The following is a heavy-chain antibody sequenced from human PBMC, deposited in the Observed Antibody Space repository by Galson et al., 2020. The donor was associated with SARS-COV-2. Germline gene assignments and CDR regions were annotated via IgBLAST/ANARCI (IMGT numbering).Heavy chain of an antibody. V-gene: IGHV3-23*01. J-gene: IGHJ6*02. CDR2: ISGRGIST. Sequence: GESLKISCATSGFTFSTFAMSWVRRAPGKGLEWVSTISGRGISTYYADSVKGRFTISRENSLNTFYLQMNSLRAEDTAVYYCAKDPQPTTYYYYAMDVWVQGTTVTVSS. D-gene: IGHD1-1*01. CDR1: GFTFSTFA. CDR3: AKDPQPTTYYYYAMDV.